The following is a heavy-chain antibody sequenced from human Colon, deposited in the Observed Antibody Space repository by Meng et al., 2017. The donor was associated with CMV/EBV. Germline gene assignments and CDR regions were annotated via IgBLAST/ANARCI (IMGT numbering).Heavy chain of an antibody. CDR1: DYTFTNHG. D-gene: IGHD3-3*01. V-gene: IGHV1-18*01. CDR2: ISGYNGNT. CDR3: ARGYDFWNGHYDY. Sequence: ASVKVSCKTFDYTFTNHGISWVQQAPGQGLEWMGWISGYNGNTNYAQKFQGRFTMTTDTSTSTAYMELRSLRSDDTAVYYCARGYDFWNGHYDYWGQGTLVTVSS. J-gene: IGHJ4*02.